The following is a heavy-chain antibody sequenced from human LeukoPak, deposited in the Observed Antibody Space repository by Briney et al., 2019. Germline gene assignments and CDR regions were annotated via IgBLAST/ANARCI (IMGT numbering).Heavy chain of an antibody. Sequence: ASVNVSCTASGYPFTSYYMNWVRQAPGQGLEWMGIINPNGGSTTYAQRFQGRVSMTRDTSTSTVYMELTSLRSDDTAVYYCARDPISSNWPRGHWFDPWGQGTLVTVSS. V-gene: IGHV1-46*01. CDR3: ARDPISSNWPRGHWFDP. CDR1: GYPFTSYY. J-gene: IGHJ5*02. D-gene: IGHD6-13*01. CDR2: INPNGGST.